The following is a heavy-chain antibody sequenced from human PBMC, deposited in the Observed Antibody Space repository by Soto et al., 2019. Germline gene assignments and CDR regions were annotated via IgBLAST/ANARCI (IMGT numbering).Heavy chain of an antibody. CDR2: IHFDGSTT. CDR1: GFTFSSYW. CDR3: ARDAYISGYYQFDY. Sequence: EVQLVESGGGLVQPGGSLRLSCAASGFTFSSYWMHWVRQVPGTGLVWVSRIHFDGSTTHYADSVKGRFTIARDNAKNTLYLQMNSLRAEDTAVYYCARDAYISGYYQFDYWGQGTLVTVSS. J-gene: IGHJ4*02. D-gene: IGHD6-19*01. V-gene: IGHV3-74*01.